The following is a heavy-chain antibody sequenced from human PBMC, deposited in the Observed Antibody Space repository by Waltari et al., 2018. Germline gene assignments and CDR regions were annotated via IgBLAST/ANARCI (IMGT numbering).Heavy chain of an antibody. D-gene: IGHD1-26*01. CDR1: GFTFSSYS. J-gene: IGHJ4*02. CDR3: AKDYSGSYSGDFDY. V-gene: IGHV3-21*04. CDR2: ISSSSSYI. Sequence: EVQLVESGGGLVEPGGSLRLSCAASGFTFSSYSMNWVRQAPGKGLEWVSSISSSSSYIYYADSVKGRFTISRDNAKNSLYLQMNSLRAEDTALYYCAKDYSGSYSGDFDYWGQGTLVTVSS.